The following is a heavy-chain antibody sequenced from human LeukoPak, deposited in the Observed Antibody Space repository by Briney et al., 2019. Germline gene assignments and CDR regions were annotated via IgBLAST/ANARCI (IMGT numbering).Heavy chain of an antibody. CDR3: AKDRRYYDSSGYYYVLDY. J-gene: IGHJ4*02. CDR1: GFTFSSYG. V-gene: IGHV3-30*02. Sequence: GGSLRLSCAASGFTFSSYGMHWVRQAPGKGLEWVAFIRYEGSNKYYRDSVKGRFTISRHNSKNTLYLQMNSLRAEDTAVYYCAKDRRYYDSSGYYYVLDYWGQGTLVTVSS. D-gene: IGHD3-22*01. CDR2: IRYEGSNK.